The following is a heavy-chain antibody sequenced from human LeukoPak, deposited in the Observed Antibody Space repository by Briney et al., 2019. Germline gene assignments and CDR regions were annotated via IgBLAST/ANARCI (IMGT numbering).Heavy chain of an antibody. V-gene: IGHV6-1*01. CDR3: ARGRFPTLWFGVGAPDYYYMDV. J-gene: IGHJ6*03. D-gene: IGHD3-10*01. CDR2: TYYRSKWYN. Sequence: SQTLSLTCAISGDSVSSNSAAWNWIRQSPSRGLEWLGRTYYRSKWYNDYAVSVKSRITINPDTSKNQFSLQLNSVTPEDTAVYYCARGRFPTLWFGVGAPDYYYMDVWGKGTTVTISS. CDR1: GDSVSSNSAA.